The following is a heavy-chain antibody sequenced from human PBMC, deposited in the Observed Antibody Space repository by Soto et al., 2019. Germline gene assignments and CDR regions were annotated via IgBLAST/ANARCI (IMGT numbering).Heavy chain of an antibody. J-gene: IGHJ4*02. CDR3: AKGSSDSTGYPSLPRIIDF. CDR2: ISGSVGNT. CDR1: GFPFSNXA. Sequence: LXLXCAASGFPFSNXAMSWGGQAPGNGLECVSAISGSVGNTYYADSVKGRLTISRDNSKNTLYMQMDSLRADDTALHYCAKGSSDSTGYPSLPRIIDFWGQGTLGTVS. D-gene: IGHD3-22*01. V-gene: IGHV3-23*01.